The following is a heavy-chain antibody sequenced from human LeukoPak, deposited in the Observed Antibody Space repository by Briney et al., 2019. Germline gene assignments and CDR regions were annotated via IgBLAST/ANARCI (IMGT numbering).Heavy chain of an antibody. V-gene: IGHV1-46*01. CDR3: ARDSSNWSFDY. CDR2: INPSSGST. CDR1: GYTFTGYN. Sequence: ASVNVSCKASGYTFTGYNMHWVRQAPGQGPEWMAIINPSSGSTAYAQKFQGRVTLTRDTSTNTHYMELSSLRSEDTAIYYCARDSSNWSFDYWGQGTPVTVSS. J-gene: IGHJ4*02. D-gene: IGHD6-13*01.